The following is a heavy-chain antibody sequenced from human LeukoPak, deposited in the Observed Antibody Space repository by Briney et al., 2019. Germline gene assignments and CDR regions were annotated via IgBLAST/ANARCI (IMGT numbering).Heavy chain of an antibody. D-gene: IGHD3-22*01. Sequence: PGGSLRLSCTASGFTFSRYWMIWVRQAPGKGLEWVANIKRDGSEMYYVDSVKGRFTISRDNAKNSLFLQMNGLRVEDTAVYYCARDASYYDSSGYYDAFDIWGQGTMVTVSS. V-gene: IGHV3-7*01. CDR2: IKRDGSEM. CDR1: GFTFSRYW. J-gene: IGHJ3*02. CDR3: ARDASYYDSSGYYDAFDI.